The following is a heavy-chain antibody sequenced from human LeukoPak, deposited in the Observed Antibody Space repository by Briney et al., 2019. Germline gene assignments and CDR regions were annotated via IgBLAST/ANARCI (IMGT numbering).Heavy chain of an antibody. D-gene: IGHD2-15*01. J-gene: IGHJ4*02. Sequence: PGGSLRLSCAAPGFTLNDYGMHWVRQAPGKGLEWVAVISYDGSNKYYADSVKGRFTISRDNSKNTLYLQMNSLRAEDTAVYYCARDKGYCSGGSCSYYFDYWGQGTLVTVSS. CDR2: ISYDGSNK. CDR3: ARDKGYCSGGSCSYYFDY. CDR1: GFTLNDYG. V-gene: IGHV3-30*19.